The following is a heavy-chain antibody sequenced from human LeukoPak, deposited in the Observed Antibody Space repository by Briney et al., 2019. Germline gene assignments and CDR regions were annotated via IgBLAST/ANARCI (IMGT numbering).Heavy chain of an antibody. J-gene: IGHJ4*02. CDR3: TRQGSLGTSGYDY. Sequence: PSETLSLTCTVSGGSISSSSYYWGWTRQPPGKGLEWIGSFYYSGSTYYNPSLKSRVTISVDTSKNQFSLKLSSVTAADTAVYYCTRQGSLGTSGYDYWGQGTLVTVSS. V-gene: IGHV4-39*01. CDR2: FYYSGST. D-gene: IGHD1-7*01. CDR1: GGSISSSSYY.